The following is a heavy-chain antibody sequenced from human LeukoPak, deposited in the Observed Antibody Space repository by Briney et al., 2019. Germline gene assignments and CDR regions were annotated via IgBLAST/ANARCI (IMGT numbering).Heavy chain of an antibody. J-gene: IGHJ5*02. CDR1: GGTFISYT. D-gene: IGHD4-23*01. Sequence: ASVKVSCKASGGTFISYTISWVRQAPGQGLEWMGWISAYNGNTNYAQKLQGRVTMTTDTSTSTAYMELRSLRSDDTAVYYCAREATVDFNWFDPWGQGTLVTVSS. CDR2: ISAYNGNT. V-gene: IGHV1-18*01. CDR3: AREATVDFNWFDP.